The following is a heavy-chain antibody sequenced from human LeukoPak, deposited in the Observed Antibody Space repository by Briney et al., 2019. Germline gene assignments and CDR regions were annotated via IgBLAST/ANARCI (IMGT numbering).Heavy chain of an antibody. D-gene: IGHD1-26*01. Sequence: SETLSLTCAVYGGSFSGYYWSWIRQPPGKGLEWIGEINHSGSTNYNPSLKSRVTISVDTSKNQFSLRLSSVTAADTAVYYCAREGQVVGRIMSDYWGQGTLVTVSS. CDR2: INHSGST. J-gene: IGHJ4*02. V-gene: IGHV4-34*01. CDR1: GGSFSGYY. CDR3: AREGQVVGRIMSDY.